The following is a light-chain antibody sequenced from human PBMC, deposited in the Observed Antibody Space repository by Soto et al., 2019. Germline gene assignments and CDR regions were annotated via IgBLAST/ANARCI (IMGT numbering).Light chain of an antibody. CDR2: DVD. CDR3: CSDAGGLTWL. V-gene: IGLV2-11*01. J-gene: IGLJ3*02. Sequence: QSALTQPRSVSGSPGQSVTISCTGAISYVGGYRFVSWYQQHPDKAPKLMIYDVDKRPSVVPDRFSVSKYGNTASLTISGLQAEEEADYFCCSDAGGLTWLFGGGTKLTVL. CDR1: ISYVGGYRF.